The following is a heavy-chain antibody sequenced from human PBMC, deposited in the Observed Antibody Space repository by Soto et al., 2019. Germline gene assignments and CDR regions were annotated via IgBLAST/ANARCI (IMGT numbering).Heavy chain of an antibody. CDR3: ARRRVYGMDV. J-gene: IGHJ6*02. Sequence: GGSLRLSCAASGLTFSSYAMNWVRQAPGKGLEWVSSISSSSSYIYYTDSVKGRFTISRDNAKNSLYLQMNSLRAEDTAVYYCARRRVYGMDVWGQGTTVTVSS. CDR1: GLTFSSYA. CDR2: ISSSSSYI. V-gene: IGHV3-21*01.